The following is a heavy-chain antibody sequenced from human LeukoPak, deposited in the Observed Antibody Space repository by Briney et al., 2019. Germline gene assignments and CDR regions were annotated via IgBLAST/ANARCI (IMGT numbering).Heavy chain of an antibody. Sequence: ASETLSLTCTDSGGSISSYYWSWIRQPAGKGLEWIGRIYTSGSTNYNPSLKSRVTMSVDTSKNQFSLKLSSVTAADTAVYYCARSRWLFGAFDIWGPGNKVTVSS. CDR1: GGSISSYY. CDR2: IYTSGST. V-gene: IGHV4-4*07. D-gene: IGHD3-9*01. CDR3: ARSRWLFGAFDI. J-gene: IGHJ3*02.